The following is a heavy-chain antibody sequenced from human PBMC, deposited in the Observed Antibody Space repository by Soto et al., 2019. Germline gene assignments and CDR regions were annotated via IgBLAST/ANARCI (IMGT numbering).Heavy chain of an antibody. D-gene: IGHD6-13*01. CDR1: GFTFSSYA. CDR2: ISGSGGST. J-gene: IGHJ5*02. V-gene: IGHV3-23*01. Sequence: GGSLRLSCAASGFTFSSYAMSWVRQAPGKGLEWVSAISGSGGSTYYADSVKGRFTISRDNSKNTLYLQMNSLRAEDTAVYYCTRDREQHLVSGWFDPWGQGTLVTVSS. CDR3: TRDREQHLVSGWFDP.